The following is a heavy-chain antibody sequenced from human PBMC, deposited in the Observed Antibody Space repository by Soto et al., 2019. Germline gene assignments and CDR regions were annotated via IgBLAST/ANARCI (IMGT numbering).Heavy chain of an antibody. V-gene: IGHV3-30*18. Sequence: QVQLVESGGGVVQPGRSLRLSCAASGFTFSSYGMHWVRQAPGKGLEWVAVISYDGSNKYYADSVKGRITISRDNSKNTLYLQMNSLRAEDTAVYYCAKEWTWFGKFIEQDYYYGMDVWGQGTTVTVSS. CDR2: ISYDGSNK. CDR1: GFTFSSYG. D-gene: IGHD3-10*01. J-gene: IGHJ6*02. CDR3: AKEWTWFGKFIEQDYYYGMDV.